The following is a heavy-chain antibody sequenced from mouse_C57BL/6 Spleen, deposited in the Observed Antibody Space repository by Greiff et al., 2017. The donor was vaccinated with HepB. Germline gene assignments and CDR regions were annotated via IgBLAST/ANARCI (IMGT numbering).Heavy chain of an antibody. D-gene: IGHD2-1*01. CDR2: IYPGSGST. V-gene: IGHV1-55*01. Sequence: QVQLQQPGAELVKPGASVKMSCKASGYTFTSYWITWVKQRPGQGLEWIGDIYPGSGSTNYNEKFKSKATLTVDTSSSTAYMQLSSLTSEDSAVYYRAKSMSYGNYLYAMDYWGQGTSVTVSS. J-gene: IGHJ4*01. CDR3: AKSMSYGNYLYAMDY. CDR1: GYTFTSYW.